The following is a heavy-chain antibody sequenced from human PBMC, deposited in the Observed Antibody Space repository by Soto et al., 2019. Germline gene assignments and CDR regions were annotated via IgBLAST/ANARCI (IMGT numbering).Heavy chain of an antibody. CDR3: ARETVYSSSATRYDAFDI. D-gene: IGHD6-6*01. J-gene: IGHJ3*02. Sequence: GASVKVSFRASGYTFTSYYMHWVRQAPGQGLEWMGIINPSGGSTSYAQKFQGRVTMTRDTSTSTVYMELSSLRSEDTAVYYCARETVYSSSATRYDAFDIWGQGTMVTVSS. V-gene: IGHV1-46*01. CDR2: INPSGGST. CDR1: GYTFTSYY.